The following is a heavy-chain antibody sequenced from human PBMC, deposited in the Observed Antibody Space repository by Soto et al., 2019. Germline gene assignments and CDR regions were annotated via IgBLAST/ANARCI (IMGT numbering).Heavy chain of an antibody. CDR1: GYSFTDYH. CDR3: ARGDSTDCSNGVCSFFYNHDMDV. Sequence: ASVKVSCKASGYSFTDYHIHWVRQVPGQGLEWLGRINPKSGGTSTAQKFQGWVTMTTDTSISTASMELTRLTSDDTAIYYCARGDSTDCSNGVCSFFYNHDMDVWGQGTTVTV. CDR2: INPKSGGT. D-gene: IGHD2-8*01. J-gene: IGHJ6*02. V-gene: IGHV1-2*04.